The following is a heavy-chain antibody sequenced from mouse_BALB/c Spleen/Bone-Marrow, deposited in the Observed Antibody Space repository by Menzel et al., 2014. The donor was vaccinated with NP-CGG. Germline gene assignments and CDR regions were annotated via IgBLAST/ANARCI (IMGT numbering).Heavy chain of an antibody. D-gene: IGHD2-12*01. CDR1: GFTFSSYY. CDR3: ARLGNDDAMDY. Sequence: EVKVVESGGGLVKLGGSLKLSCAASGFTFSSYYMSWVRQTPEKRLELVAAINSNGGRTYYPDTVKGRFTISRDNAKNTLYLQMSSLKSEDTALYYCARLGNDDAMDYWGQGTSVTVSS. V-gene: IGHV5-6-2*01. J-gene: IGHJ4*01. CDR2: INSNGGRT.